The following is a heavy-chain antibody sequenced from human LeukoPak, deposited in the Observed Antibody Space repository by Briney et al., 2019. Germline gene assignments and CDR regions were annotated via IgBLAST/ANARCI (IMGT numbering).Heavy chain of an antibody. Sequence: GAPLRISSKGSGSRFTSYWISWVRRMPGKGLEWMGRIDPSDSYTNYSPSFQGHVTISADKSISTAYLQWSSLKASDTAMYYCARHYHYDILTGYRKSGMDVWGKGTTVTVSS. J-gene: IGHJ6*04. D-gene: IGHD3-9*01. CDR3: ARHYHYDILTGYRKSGMDV. V-gene: IGHV5-10-1*01. CDR2: IDPSDSYT. CDR1: GSRFTSYW.